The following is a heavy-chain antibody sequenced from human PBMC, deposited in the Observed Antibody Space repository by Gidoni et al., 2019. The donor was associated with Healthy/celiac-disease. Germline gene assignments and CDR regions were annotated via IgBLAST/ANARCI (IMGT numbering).Heavy chain of an antibody. Sequence: QVQLVQSGAEVKKPGSSVKVSCKASGGTFSSYAISWVRQAPGQGLEWMGRIIPILGIANYAQKFQGRVTITADKSTSTAYMELSSLRSEDTAVYYCARRERAAAGDYYYYMDVWGKGTTVTVSS. D-gene: IGHD6-13*01. CDR1: GGTFSSYA. CDR3: ARRERAAAGDYYYYMDV. J-gene: IGHJ6*03. V-gene: IGHV1-69*04. CDR2: IIPILGIA.